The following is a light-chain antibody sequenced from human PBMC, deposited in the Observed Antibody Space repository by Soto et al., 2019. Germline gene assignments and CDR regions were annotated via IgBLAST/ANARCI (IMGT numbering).Light chain of an antibody. CDR3: TRYNNWPEYT. J-gene: IGKJ2*01. CDR2: GAS. Sequence: EVVMTQSPATLSVSPGEVATLSCRASQSIGNSLAWYQQKPGQTPRLLIYGASTRVTGVPARFSGSGSGTDLTLTITSLQSEDFAVDYCTRYNNWPEYTFGQGTKLDIK. CDR1: QSIGNS. V-gene: IGKV3-15*01.